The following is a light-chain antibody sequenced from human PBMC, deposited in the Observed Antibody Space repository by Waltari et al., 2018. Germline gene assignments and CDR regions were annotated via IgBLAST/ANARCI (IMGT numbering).Light chain of an antibody. CDR1: QSLLHRNGNNY. V-gene: IGKV2-28*01. CDR2: LGS. CDR3: MQSLQPLWT. Sequence: DIVVTQSPLSLPVTPGGPASISCRSSQSLLHRNGNNYLEWYLQKPGQSPQLLIYLGSNRASGVPDRFSGSGSGTDFTLRISRVEAEDVGVYYFMQSLQPLWTFGPGTKVEIK. J-gene: IGKJ1*01.